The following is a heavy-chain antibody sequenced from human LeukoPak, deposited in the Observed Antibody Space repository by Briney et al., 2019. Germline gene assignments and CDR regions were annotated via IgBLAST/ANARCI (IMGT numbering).Heavy chain of an antibody. CDR3: AREYSSQQRKRFDP. J-gene: IGHJ5*02. D-gene: IGHD6-13*01. CDR2: IIPIFGTA. V-gene: IGHV1-69*05. CDR1: GGTFSSYA. Sequence: SVKVSCKASGGTFSSYAISWVRQAPGQGLEWMGGIIPIFGTANYAQKFQGRVTITTDESTSTAYMELSSLRSEDTAVYYCAREYSSQQRKRFDPWGQGTLVTVSS.